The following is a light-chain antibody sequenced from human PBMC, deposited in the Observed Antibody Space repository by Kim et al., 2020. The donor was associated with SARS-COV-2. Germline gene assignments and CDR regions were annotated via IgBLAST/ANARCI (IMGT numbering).Light chain of an antibody. CDR3: QQYSSSPAT. J-gene: IGKJ1*01. Sequence: SPGENTTLACRAGHSVSSNYLAWYQQKPGQAPRLLIYGASSRATGIPARFSGSGSGTDFTLTITRLEPEDFAVYYCQQYSSSPATFGQGTKVDIK. CDR2: GAS. CDR1: HSVSSNY. V-gene: IGKV3-20*01.